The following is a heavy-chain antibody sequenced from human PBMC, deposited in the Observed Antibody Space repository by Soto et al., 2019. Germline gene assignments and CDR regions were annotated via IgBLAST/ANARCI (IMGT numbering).Heavy chain of an antibody. J-gene: IGHJ6*02. D-gene: IGHD2-21*02. CDR2: LIPIFGTA. CDR3: ASPVVTAIPIYYYYGMDV. Sequence: QVQLVQSGAEVKKPGPSVKVSCKASGGTFSSYAISWVRQAPGQGLEWMGGLIPIFGTANYAQKFQGRVTITADESTSTAYMELRSLRSEDTAVYYCASPVVTAIPIYYYYGMDVWGQGTTVTVSS. CDR1: GGTFSSYA. V-gene: IGHV1-69*01.